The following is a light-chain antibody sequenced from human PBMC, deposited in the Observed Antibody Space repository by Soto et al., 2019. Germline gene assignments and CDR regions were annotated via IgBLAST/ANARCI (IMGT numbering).Light chain of an antibody. Sequence: DIQMTQSPSSLSSSVGDRVIITCRASQSISTCLNWYQQVRGKAPTLLIQRTSTLQSGVPSRFSGSGSGTDFTLTISSLQPEDCAAYYCQQTFSNRLSFGRGTKVEIK. CDR3: QQTFSNRLS. V-gene: IGKV1-39*01. CDR2: RTS. CDR1: QSISTC. J-gene: IGKJ4*01.